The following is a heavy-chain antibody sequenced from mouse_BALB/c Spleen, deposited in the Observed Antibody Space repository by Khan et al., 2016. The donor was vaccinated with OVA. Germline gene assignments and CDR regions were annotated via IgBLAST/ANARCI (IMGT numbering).Heavy chain of an antibody. Sequence: EVELVESGPGLVKPSQTVSLTCTVTGISITSGNYRWSWLRQFPGNKLEWIGNIYYSGTVTYNPSLTSLTTITRDTSKNQFFLEMNSLTAEDTATYYSARDYGRLYWFFDVWGAGTTVTVSS. J-gene: IGHJ1*01. CDR3: ARDYGRLYWFFDV. CDR2: IYYSGTV. D-gene: IGHD1-1*01. CDR1: GISITSGNYR. V-gene: IGHV3-5*02.